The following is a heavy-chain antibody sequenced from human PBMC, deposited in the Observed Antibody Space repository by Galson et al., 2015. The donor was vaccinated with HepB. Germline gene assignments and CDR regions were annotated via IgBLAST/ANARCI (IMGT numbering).Heavy chain of an antibody. CDR1: GFTFSSYA. D-gene: IGHD3-22*01. Sequence: SLRLSCAASGFTFSSYAMTWVRQAPGKGLEWVSSIFDSGDRTYYADSVKGRFTVSRDNSKNTLYLQMNSLRAEDTAVYYCAKYRGGITTIFDYWGQRTLVTGSA. V-gene: IGHV3-23*01. J-gene: IGHJ4*01. CDR3: AKYRGGITTIFDY. CDR2: IFDSGDRT.